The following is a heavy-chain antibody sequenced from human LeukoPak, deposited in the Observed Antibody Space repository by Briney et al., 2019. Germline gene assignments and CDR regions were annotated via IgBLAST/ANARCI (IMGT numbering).Heavy chain of an antibody. V-gene: IGHV4-34*01. CDR2: VNHSGST. Sequence: SETPSLTCTVSGGSISSYYWSWIRQPPGKGLEWIGEVNHSGSTNYNPSLKSRVTMSVDTSKNQFSLKLSSVTAADTAVYYCARATVDSSGYYYVFHFDYWGQGTLVTVSS. CDR1: GGSISSYY. CDR3: ARATVDSSGYYYVFHFDY. J-gene: IGHJ4*02. D-gene: IGHD3-22*01.